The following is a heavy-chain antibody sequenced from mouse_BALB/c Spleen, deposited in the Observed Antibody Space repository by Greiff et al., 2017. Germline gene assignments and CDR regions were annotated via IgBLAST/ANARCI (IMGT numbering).Heavy chain of an antibody. D-gene: IGHD2-3*01. CDR2: ISTYYGNT. CDR1: GYTFTDYA. Sequence: QVQLQQSGPELVRPGVSVKISCKGSGYTFTDYAMHWVKQSHAKSLELIGVISTYYGNTNYNQKFKGKATMTVDKSSSTAYMELARLTSEDSAIYYCARDGWNYAMDYWGQGTSVTVSS. CDR3: ARDGWNYAMDY. J-gene: IGHJ4*01. V-gene: IGHV1-67*01.